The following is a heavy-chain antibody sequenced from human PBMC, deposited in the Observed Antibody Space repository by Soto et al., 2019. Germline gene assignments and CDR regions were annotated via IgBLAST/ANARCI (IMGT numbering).Heavy chain of an antibody. V-gene: IGHV3-7*03. J-gene: IGHJ6*02. Sequence: SPILSCASSETYIRNYCRSLVRQARGKGLGWVANIKQDGIVTSYLDSRKGRFTIPRDNAKSSLYLRMNSLRDEDTAVYYCARDGYYYAMEAWGLGTTVIVS. CDR3: ARDGYYYAMEA. CDR2: IKQDGIVT. CDR1: ETYIRNYC. D-gene: IGHD3-22*01.